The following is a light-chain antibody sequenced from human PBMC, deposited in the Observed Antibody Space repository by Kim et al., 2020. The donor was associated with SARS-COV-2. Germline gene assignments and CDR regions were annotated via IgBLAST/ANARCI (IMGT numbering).Light chain of an antibody. CDR2: DVS. CDR1: QSVGSY. CDR3: HQRSDWPNT. Sequence: EIVLTQSPATLSLSPGERVTLSCRASQSVGSYLAWYQQKPGQAPRLLIYDVSNRAAGIPGRFSGSGAGTACTLTISSRETEDFALYYCHQRSDWPNTFGEGTKLEI. V-gene: IGKV3-11*01. J-gene: IGKJ2*01.